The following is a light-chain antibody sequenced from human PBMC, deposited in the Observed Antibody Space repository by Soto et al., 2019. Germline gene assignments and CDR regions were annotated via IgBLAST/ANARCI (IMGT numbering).Light chain of an antibody. J-gene: IGKJ5*01. CDR2: GAS. CDR1: QSVSNN. CDR3: QQSSDWPPIT. V-gene: IGKV3-15*01. Sequence: EIVMTQSPATLSVSPGERVTLSCRASQSVSNNLAWYQQKPGQAPRLLIYGASTRATGVPARFSGSGSGTEFTLNIDSLQSEDFAVYYCQQSSDWPPITFGQGTRLEIK.